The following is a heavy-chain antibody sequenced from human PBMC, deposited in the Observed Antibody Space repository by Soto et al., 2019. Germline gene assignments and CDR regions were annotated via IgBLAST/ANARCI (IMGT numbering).Heavy chain of an antibody. CDR3: ARVRYCSGGSGYPSDPYYFDY. V-gene: IGHV1-18*01. CDR2: ISAYNGNT. D-gene: IGHD2-15*01. J-gene: IGHJ4*02. CDR1: GYTFTSYG. Sequence: QVQLVQSGAEVKKPGASVKVSCKASGYTFTSYGISWVRQPPGQGLEWMGWISAYNGNTNYAQKLQGRVTMTTDTSTSAAYMALRSLRSDDTAVYYCARVRYCSGGSGYPSDPYYFDYWGQGTLVTVSS.